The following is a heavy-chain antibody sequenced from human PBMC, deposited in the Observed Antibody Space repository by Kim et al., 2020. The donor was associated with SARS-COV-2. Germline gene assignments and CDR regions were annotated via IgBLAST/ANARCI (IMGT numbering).Heavy chain of an antibody. CDR1: GYTFTGYY. D-gene: IGHD3-22*01. Sequence: ASVKVSCKASGYTFTGYYMHWVRQAPGQGLEWMGRINPNSGGTNYAQKFQGRVTMTRDTSISTAYMELSRLRSDDTAVYYCARDLLPPYYYDSSGYYSWGQGTLVTVSS. CDR3: ARDLLPPYYYDSSGYYS. V-gene: IGHV1-2*06. CDR2: INPNSGGT. J-gene: IGHJ5*02.